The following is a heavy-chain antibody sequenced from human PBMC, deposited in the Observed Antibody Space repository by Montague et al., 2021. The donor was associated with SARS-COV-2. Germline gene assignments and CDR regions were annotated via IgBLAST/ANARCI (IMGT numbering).Heavy chain of an antibody. D-gene: IGHD5-12*01. J-gene: IGHJ2*01. Sequence: SETLSLTCTVSGGSISSYYWNWIRQPPGKGLEWIGYIYYSGSTEYNPSFKSRVTMLVDTSKRQMSLRLNSVTAADTAVYYCAGDRGRFWHFDLWGRGTLVTVSS. CDR2: IYYSGST. CDR1: GGSISSYY. V-gene: IGHV4-59*01. CDR3: AGDRGRFWHFDL.